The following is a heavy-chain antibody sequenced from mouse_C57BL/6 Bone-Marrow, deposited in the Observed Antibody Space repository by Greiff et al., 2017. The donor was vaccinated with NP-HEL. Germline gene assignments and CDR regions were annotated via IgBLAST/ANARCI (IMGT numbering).Heavy chain of an antibody. J-gene: IGHJ3*01. CDR3: AKHYYYGRFAY. CDR1: GFSLISSG. CDR2: IWGDGCT. Sequence: QVQLQQSGPGLVAPSQSLSISCTVSGFSLISSGVSWVRQPPGKGLEWLGGIWGDGCTNYHSALIFRLCISTDNSKIQVFLKLNSLQTDDTATYYRAKHYYYGRFAYWGKGTLVTVSA. D-gene: IGHD1-1*01. V-gene: IGHV2-3*01.